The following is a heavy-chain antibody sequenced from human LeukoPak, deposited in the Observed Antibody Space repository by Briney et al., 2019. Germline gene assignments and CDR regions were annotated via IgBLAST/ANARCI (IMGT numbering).Heavy chain of an antibody. CDR2: IYYSGST. D-gene: IGHD3-10*01. CDR1: GGSISSFY. V-gene: IGHV4-59*01. Sequence: SGTLSLTCTGSGGSISSFYWSWIRQPPGKGLEWIGFIYYSGSTNYNPSLKSRVTISVDTSKNQFSLKLSSVTAADTAVYYCARGSYGSGSYLGLNWFDPWGQGTLVTVSS. CDR3: ARGSYGSGSYLGLNWFDP. J-gene: IGHJ5*02.